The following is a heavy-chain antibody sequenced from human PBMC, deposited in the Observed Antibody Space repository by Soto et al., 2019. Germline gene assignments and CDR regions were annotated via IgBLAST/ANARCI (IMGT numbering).Heavy chain of an antibody. D-gene: IGHD1-26*01. CDR2: MNPRSGDT. CDR1: GYTFIGYY. J-gene: IGHJ5*02. V-gene: IGHV1-2*02. Sequence: ASVKVSCKTSGYTFIGYYMHWVRQAPGQGLEWMGWMNPRSGDTNYAQKFQGRVTMTRDTSTTTAYMELRRLRSDDTAVYFCGQYAVGATPSGWFDPWGQGTLVTVSS. CDR3: GQYAVGATPSGWFDP.